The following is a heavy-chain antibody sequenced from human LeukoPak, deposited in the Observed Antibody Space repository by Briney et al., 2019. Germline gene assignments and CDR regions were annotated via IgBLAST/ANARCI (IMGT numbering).Heavy chain of an antibody. CDR2: ISSSGSTI. D-gene: IGHD1-26*01. CDR1: GFTFSSYE. CDR3: AREGIVGATSFDY. Sequence: PGGSLRLTCAASGFTFSSYEMNWVRQAPGKGLEWVSYISSSGSTIYYADSVKGRFTISRDNAKNSLYLQMNSLRAEDTAVYYRAREGIVGATSFDYWGQGTLVTVSS. V-gene: IGHV3-48*03. J-gene: IGHJ4*02.